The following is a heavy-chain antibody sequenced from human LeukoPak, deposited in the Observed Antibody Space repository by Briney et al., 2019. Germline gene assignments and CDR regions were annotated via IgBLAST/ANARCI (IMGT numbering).Heavy chain of an antibody. J-gene: IGHJ5*02. V-gene: IGHV1-2*02. CDR3: AKDAGGLRSFDH. CDR2: IDNNSGGT. Sequence: ASVKVSCKASGYTFTSYGISWVRQAPGQGLEWMGWIDNNSGGTNYAQKFQGRVTMATDRSSNTAYMEVTRLRSDDTATYYCAKDAGGLRSFDHWGQGTLVTVSP. CDR1: GYTFTSYG. D-gene: IGHD3/OR15-3a*01.